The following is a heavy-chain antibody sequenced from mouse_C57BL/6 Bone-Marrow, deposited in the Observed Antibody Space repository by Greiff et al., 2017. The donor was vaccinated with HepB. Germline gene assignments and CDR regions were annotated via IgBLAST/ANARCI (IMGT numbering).Heavy chain of an antibody. CDR3: ARGKVYYDPYFDY. Sequence: VQLQQSGAELARPGASVKLSCKASGYTFTSYGISWVKQRTGQGLEWIGEIYPRSGNTYYNEKFKGKATLTADKSSSTAYMELRSLTSENSAVYFCARGKVYYDPYFDYWGKGTTLTVSS. CDR1: GYTFTSYG. CDR2: IYPRSGNT. V-gene: IGHV1-81*01. J-gene: IGHJ2*01. D-gene: IGHD2-4*01.